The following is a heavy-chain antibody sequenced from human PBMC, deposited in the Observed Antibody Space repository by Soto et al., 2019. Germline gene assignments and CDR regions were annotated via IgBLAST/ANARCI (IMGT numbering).Heavy chain of an antibody. V-gene: IGHV4-59*08. J-gene: IGHJ4*02. D-gene: IGHD1-26*01. CDR2: FYYIGST. CDR1: GGSISSYY. Sequence: PSETLSLTCTVSGGSISSYYWSWIRQPPGKGLEWIGYFYYIGSTNYNPSLKSRVTISVDTSKNQFSLKLSSVTAADTAVYYCARRYGGNLDYWGQGTLVTVSS. CDR3: ARRYGGNLDY.